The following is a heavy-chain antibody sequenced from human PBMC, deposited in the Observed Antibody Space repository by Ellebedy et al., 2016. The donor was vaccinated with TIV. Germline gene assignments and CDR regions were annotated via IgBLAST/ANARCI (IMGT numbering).Heavy chain of an antibody. Sequence: ASVKVSCKASGYTFISYDMNWVRQATGQGLEWMGGIIPIFGTANYAQKFQGRVTITEDESTSTAYMELSSLRSEDTAVYYCARDYYDSSGYYGLWGYWGQGTLVTVSS. J-gene: IGHJ4*02. CDR3: ARDYYDSSGYYGLWGY. CDR2: IIPIFGTA. CDR1: GYTFISYD. V-gene: IGHV1-69*13. D-gene: IGHD3-22*01.